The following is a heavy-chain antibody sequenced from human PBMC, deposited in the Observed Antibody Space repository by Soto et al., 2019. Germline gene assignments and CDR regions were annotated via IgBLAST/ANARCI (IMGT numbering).Heavy chain of an antibody. CDR1: GFTFSSYA. D-gene: IGHD2-15*01. CDR2: ISYDGSNK. CDR3: ARRTVVSLFDY. V-gene: IGHV3-30-3*01. J-gene: IGHJ4*02. Sequence: QVQLVESGGGVVQPGRSLRLSCAASGFTFSSYAMHWVRQAPAKGLEWVAVISYDGSNKYYADSVKGRFTISRDSSKNTLFLQMNSLTAEDTAVYYCARRTVVSLFDYWGQGTLVTVSS.